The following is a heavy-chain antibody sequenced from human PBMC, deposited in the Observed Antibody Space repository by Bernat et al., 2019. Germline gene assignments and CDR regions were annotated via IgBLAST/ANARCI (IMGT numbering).Heavy chain of an antibody. D-gene: IGHD3-9*01. CDR1: GFTVSSNY. CDR3: ARVTGNIAFDI. CDR2: IYSGGST. V-gene: IGHV3-53*02. Sequence: EVQLVETGGGLIQPGGSLRLSCAASGFTVSSNYMSWFRQAPGKGLEWVSVIYSGGSTYYADSVKGRFTISRDNSKNTLYLQMNSLRAEDTAVYYCARVTGNIAFDIWGQGTMVTVSS. J-gene: IGHJ3*02.